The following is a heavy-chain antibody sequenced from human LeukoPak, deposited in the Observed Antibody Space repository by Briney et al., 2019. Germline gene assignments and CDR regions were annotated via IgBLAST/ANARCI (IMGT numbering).Heavy chain of an antibody. D-gene: IGHD3-22*01. CDR2: TYYRSKWYN. V-gene: IGHV6-1*01. Sequence: SQTLSLTCAISGDSVSSNSAAWNWIRQSPSRGLEWLGRTYYRSKWYNDYAVSVKSRITINPDTSKNQFSLQLNSVTPEDTAVYYCARSHSYYYDSGGWPFDYWGQGTLVTVSS. CDR3: ARSHSYYYDSGGWPFDY. J-gene: IGHJ4*02. CDR1: GDSVSSNSAA.